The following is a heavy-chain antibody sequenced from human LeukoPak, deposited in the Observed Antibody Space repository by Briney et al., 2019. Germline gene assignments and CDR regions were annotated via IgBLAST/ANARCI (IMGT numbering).Heavy chain of an antibody. Sequence: GESLRLSCAASEFTFSTYAMTWVRQAPGKGLEWVSAISSGGGDTYYADSVKGRFTISRDNSKNILYLQMDSLRAEDTAVYYCAKRISWYGTVDYWGQGTLVTVSS. V-gene: IGHV3-23*01. CDR3: AKRISWYGTVDY. J-gene: IGHJ4*02. CDR2: ISSGGGDT. D-gene: IGHD6-13*01. CDR1: EFTFSTYA.